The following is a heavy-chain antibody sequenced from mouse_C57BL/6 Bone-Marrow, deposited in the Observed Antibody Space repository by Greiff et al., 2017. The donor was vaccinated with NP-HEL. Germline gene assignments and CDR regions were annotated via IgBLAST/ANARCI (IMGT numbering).Heavy chain of an antibody. CDR1: GYTFTSYW. D-gene: IGHD1-1*01. V-gene: IGHV1-50*01. J-gene: IGHJ1*03. CDR3: ATFYYGSSYWYFDV. CDR2: IDPSDSYT. Sequence: QVQLKQPGAELVKPGASVKLSCKASGYTFTSYWMQWVKQRPGQGLEWIGEIDPSDSYTNYNQKFKGKATLTVDTSSSTAYMQLSSLTSEDSAVYYCATFYYGSSYWYFDVWGTGTTVTVSS.